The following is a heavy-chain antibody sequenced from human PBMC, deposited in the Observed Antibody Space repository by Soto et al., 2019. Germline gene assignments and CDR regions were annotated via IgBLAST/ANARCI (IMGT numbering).Heavy chain of an antibody. V-gene: IGHV3-48*04. D-gene: IGHD3-22*01. CDR2: ISGSGSTI. CDR1: GFTFRSYS. J-gene: IGHJ4*02. CDR3: ARPDYYDTTGYYED. Sequence: GGSLRLSCAASGFTFRSYSMNCFRQAPGKGLEWVSYISGSGSTIYYADSVKGRFTISRDNAKNTLYLQMNTLRAEDTAVYYCARPDYYDTTGYYEDWGQGTQVTVS.